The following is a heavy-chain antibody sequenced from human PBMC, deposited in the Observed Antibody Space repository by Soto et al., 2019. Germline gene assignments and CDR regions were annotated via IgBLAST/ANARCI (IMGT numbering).Heavy chain of an antibody. Sequence: SETLSLTCTVSGASMNSYHWSWIRQPAGKGLEWIGRIHSSGSTNYNPSLKSRVTMSVDTSKNQFSLRLMSLTAADTAVYYCARDQGVAAAGITWFDPWGQGSLVTVSS. J-gene: IGHJ5*02. D-gene: IGHD6-13*01. CDR2: IHSSGST. CDR1: GASMNSYH. CDR3: ARDQGVAAAGITWFDP. V-gene: IGHV4-4*07.